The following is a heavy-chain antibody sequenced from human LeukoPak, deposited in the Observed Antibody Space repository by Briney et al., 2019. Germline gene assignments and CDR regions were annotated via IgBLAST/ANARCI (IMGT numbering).Heavy chain of an antibody. D-gene: IGHD3-9*01. J-gene: IGHJ4*02. Sequence: PSETLSLTCTVSGGSISSFYWSWIRQPPGKGLEWIGYIYYSGSTNYNPSLKSRVTISVDTSKSQFSLKLSSVTAADTAVYYCARGRRSTIFYFDYWGQGTLVTVSS. CDR1: GGSISSFY. CDR3: ARGRRSTIFYFDY. V-gene: IGHV4-59*01. CDR2: IYYSGST.